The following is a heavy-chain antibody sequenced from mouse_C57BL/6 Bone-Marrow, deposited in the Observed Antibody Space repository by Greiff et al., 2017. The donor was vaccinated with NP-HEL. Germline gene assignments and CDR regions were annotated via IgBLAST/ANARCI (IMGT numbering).Heavy chain of an antibody. CDR1: GYTFTDSY. Sequence: EVQLQQSGPVLVKPGASVKMSCKASGYTFTDSYMNWVKQSHGKSLEWIGVINPYNGGTSYNQKFKGKATLTVDKSSSTAYMGLNSLTSEDSAVYYCARYYYGSSPFDYWGQGTTLTVSS. CDR2: INPYNGGT. J-gene: IGHJ2*01. D-gene: IGHD1-1*01. CDR3: ARYYYGSSPFDY. V-gene: IGHV1-19*01.